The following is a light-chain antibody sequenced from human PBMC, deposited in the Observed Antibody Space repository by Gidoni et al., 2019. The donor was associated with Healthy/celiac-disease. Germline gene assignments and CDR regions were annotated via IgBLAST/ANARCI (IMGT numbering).Light chain of an antibody. CDR3: QQYNSYPWT. Sequence: DIQMTQSPSTLSASVGDRLTITCRASQSISSWLAWYQQKPGKAPKLLIYKASSLESGVPSRFSGSGSGTEFTLTISSLQPDDFATYYCQQYNSYPWTFXXXTKVEIK. J-gene: IGKJ1*01. CDR2: KAS. CDR1: QSISSW. V-gene: IGKV1-5*03.